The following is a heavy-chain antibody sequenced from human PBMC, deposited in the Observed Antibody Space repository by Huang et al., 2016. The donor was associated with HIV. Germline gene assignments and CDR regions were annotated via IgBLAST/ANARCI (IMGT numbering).Heavy chain of an antibody. J-gene: IGHJ3*02. V-gene: IGHV3-15*01. CDR2: IKSKTDVGTK. CDR1: GFTFSNAW. Sequence: EVQLVESGGGLVKPGGSLRLSCAASGFTFSNAWMSWVSQAPGKGMELVCLIKSKTDVGTKDYDAPVKGRFTISRDDSKNTLYLQMNSLKTEDTAVYYCTTESESSGWTMDHDAFDIWGQGTMVTVSS. D-gene: IGHD6-19*01. CDR3: TTESESSGWTMDHDAFDI.